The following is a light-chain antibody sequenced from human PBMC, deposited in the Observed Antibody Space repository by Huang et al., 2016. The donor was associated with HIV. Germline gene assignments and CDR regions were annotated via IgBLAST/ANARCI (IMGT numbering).Light chain of an antibody. V-gene: IGKV1-6*01. J-gene: IGKJ1*01. Sequence: AVQMTQSPSALTASVGDRITITCRASQGVRGYLGWYQQKPGKAPKRLIYGTSTLQSGVPSRFSGSGSGTHYTLSINSLQPEDFATYYCLQAATYPWTFGQGTKVEIK. CDR2: GTS. CDR1: QGVRGY. CDR3: LQAATYPWT.